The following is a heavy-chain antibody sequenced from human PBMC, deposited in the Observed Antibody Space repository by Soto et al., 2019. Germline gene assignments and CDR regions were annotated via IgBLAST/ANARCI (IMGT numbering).Heavy chain of an antibody. V-gene: IGHV1-46*01. CDR1: GYTFTTYY. D-gene: IGHD3-22*01. CDR2: IDPTHDST. J-gene: IGHJ4*02. CDR3: ARVPYDTTGYYAF. Sequence: GASVKVSCKAAGYTFTTYYMHWVRQAPGQGLEWMGVIDPTHDSTTYAQKFQGRVTMTSDTSTNTVYMELSSLKSEDTAVYYCARVPYDTTGYYAFWGQGTLVTVSS.